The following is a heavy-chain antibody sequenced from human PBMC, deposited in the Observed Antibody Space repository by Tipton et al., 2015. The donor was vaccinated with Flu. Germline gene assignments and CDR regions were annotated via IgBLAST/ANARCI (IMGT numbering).Heavy chain of an antibody. Sequence: SLRLSCAASGFTVSNNYMSWVRQAPGKGLEWVSVIYSGGSTYYADSVKGRFTISRDNSKNTLYLQMNSLRAEDTAVYYCARVGYSETYSFDYWGQGTLVTVSS. CDR1: GFTVSNNY. CDR2: IYSGGST. D-gene: IGHD3-16*02. V-gene: IGHV3-53*01. J-gene: IGHJ4*02. CDR3: ARVGYSETYSFDY.